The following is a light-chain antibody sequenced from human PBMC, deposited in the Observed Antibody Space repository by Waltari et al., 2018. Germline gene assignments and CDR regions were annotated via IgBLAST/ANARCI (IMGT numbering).Light chain of an antibody. CDR3: SAYGGRDNPWV. V-gene: IGLV2-8*01. CDR1: SSDVGASNY. CDR2: ELS. Sequence: QSGLTQPPSASGSPGQSVTISCPAPSSDVGASNYVTWYQHHPGKAPKLIIYELSKRPSGVPDRFSGSKSGNTASLTVSRLQAEDEAEYHCSAYGGRDNPWVFGGGTKLTVL. J-gene: IGLJ3*02.